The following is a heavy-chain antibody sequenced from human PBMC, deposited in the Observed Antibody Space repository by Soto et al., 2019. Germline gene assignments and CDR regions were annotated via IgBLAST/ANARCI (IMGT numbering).Heavy chain of an antibody. J-gene: IGHJ4*02. CDR2: INQDGSEK. Sequence: GGSLRLSCTASGFSFSSNWMSWVRQAPGKGPEWVANINQDGSEKYCADSVKGRFTISRDNAKNSLYLQMDSLRVEDTALYYCAKDPEYYFDYWGQGTLVTVSS. CDR1: GFSFSSNW. CDR3: AKDPEYYFDY. V-gene: IGHV3-7*01.